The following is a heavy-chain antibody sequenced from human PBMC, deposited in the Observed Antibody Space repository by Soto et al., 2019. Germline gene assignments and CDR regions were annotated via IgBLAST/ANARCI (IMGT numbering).Heavy chain of an antibody. V-gene: IGHV1-2*04. D-gene: IGHD3-3*01. J-gene: IGHJ3*02. Sequence: GASVKVSCKASGYTFTSYGISWVRQAPGQGLEWMGWINPNSGGTNYAQKFQGWVTMTRDTSISTAYMELSRLRSDDTAVYYCARDLMVFGVVTDAFDIWGQGTMVTVSS. CDR1: GYTFTSYG. CDR2: INPNSGGT. CDR3: ARDLMVFGVVTDAFDI.